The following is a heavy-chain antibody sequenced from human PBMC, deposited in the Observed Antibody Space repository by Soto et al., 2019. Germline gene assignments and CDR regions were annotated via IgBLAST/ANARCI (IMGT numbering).Heavy chain of an antibody. Sequence: RASVKVSCKASGGTFSSYAISWVRQAPGQGLEWMGGIIPIFGTANYAQKFQGRVTITADESTSTAYMELSSLRSEDTAVYYCALGLFNAGDAFDIWGQGTMVTVSS. J-gene: IGHJ3*02. V-gene: IGHV1-69*13. CDR1: GGTFSSYA. D-gene: IGHD2-21*01. CDR3: ALGLFNAGDAFDI. CDR2: IIPIFGTA.